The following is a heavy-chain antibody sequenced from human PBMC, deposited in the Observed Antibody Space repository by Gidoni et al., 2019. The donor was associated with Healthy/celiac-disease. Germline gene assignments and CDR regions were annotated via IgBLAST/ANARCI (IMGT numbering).Heavy chain of an antibody. CDR2: ISSSSSTR. V-gene: IGHV3-48*04. Sequence: EVQLVESGGGLVQPGGSLRLSCAASGFTFSSYSMNWVRQAPGKGLEWVSYISSSSSTRYYADSVKGRFTISRDNAKNSLYLQMNSLRAEDTAVYYCARDADVRYYDSSGYPHFDYWGQGTLVTVSS. D-gene: IGHD3-22*01. CDR1: GFTFSSYS. CDR3: ARDADVRYYDSSGYPHFDY. J-gene: IGHJ4*02.